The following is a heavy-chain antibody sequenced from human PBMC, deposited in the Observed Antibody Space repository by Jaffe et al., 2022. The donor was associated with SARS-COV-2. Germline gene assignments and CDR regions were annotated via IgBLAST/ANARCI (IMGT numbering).Heavy chain of an antibody. J-gene: IGHJ5*01. CDR2: INHSGST. D-gene: IGHD1-26*01. V-gene: IGHV4-34*01. Sequence: QVQLQQWGAGLLKPSETLSLTCAVYGGSFSGYYWNWIRQPPGKGLEWIGEINHSGSTDYNPSLKSRVTISVDTSKNQFSLKLSSVTAADTAIYYCARGPGSGSNYAWFDSWGQGTLLTVSS. CDR1: GGSFSGYY. CDR3: ARGPGSGSNYAWFDS.